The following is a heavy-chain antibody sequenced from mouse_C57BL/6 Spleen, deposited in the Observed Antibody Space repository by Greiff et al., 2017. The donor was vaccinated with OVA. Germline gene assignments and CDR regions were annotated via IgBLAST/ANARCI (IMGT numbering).Heavy chain of an antibody. CDR1: GYTFTSYW. V-gene: IGHV1-53*01. CDR3: ARKLWVYYAMDY. CDR2: INPSNGGT. D-gene: IGHD1-1*02. J-gene: IGHJ4*01. Sequence: QVQLQQSGTELVKPGASVKLSCKASGYTFTSYWMHWVKQRPGQGLEWIGNINPSNGGTNYNEKFKSKATLTVDKSSSTAYMQLSSLTSEDSAVYYCARKLWVYYAMDYWGQGTSVTVSS.